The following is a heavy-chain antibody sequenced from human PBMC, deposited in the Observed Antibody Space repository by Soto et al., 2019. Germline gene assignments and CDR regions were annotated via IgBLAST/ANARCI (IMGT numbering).Heavy chain of an antibody. CDR1: GYTFTDYY. D-gene: IGHD1-1*01. Sequence: ASVKASCKASGYTFTDYYMHWVRQAPGQGLEWMGWINPNSGGTNYARQVQGRVTMTRDTSISTAYMEVSRLRSDDTVVYYCTRGAPFSGGPTADYYSYGMDVWGQGNTVTV. V-gene: IGHV1-2*02. CDR2: INPNSGGT. J-gene: IGHJ6*02. CDR3: TRGAPFSGGPTADYYSYGMDV.